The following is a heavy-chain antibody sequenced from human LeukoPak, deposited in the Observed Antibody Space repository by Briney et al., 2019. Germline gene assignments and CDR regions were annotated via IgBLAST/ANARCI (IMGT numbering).Heavy chain of an antibody. CDR1: GGSFSGYY. J-gene: IGHJ4*02. Sequence: SETLSLTCAVYGGSFSGYYWSWIRQPPGKGLEWIGEIYHSGSTNYNPSLKSRVTISVDKSKNQFSLKLSSVTAADTAVYYCARSGIAAAGVLDYWGQGTLVTVSS. CDR3: ARSGIAAAGVLDY. V-gene: IGHV4-34*01. CDR2: IYHSGST. D-gene: IGHD6-13*01.